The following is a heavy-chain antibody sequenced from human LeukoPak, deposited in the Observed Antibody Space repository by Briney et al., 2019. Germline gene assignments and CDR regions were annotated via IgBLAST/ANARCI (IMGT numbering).Heavy chain of an antibody. CDR2: ISGRGGTP. J-gene: IGHJ4*02. Sequence: GSLRLSCAASGFTFTTYAMSWVRQAPGKGLELVSAISGRGGTPYYADSVKGRFTISRDNSKNTVSLQRNSLRAEDTAVYYCAKVRGAVAITFLDYWGQGTLVTVSS. CDR1: GFTFTTYA. D-gene: IGHD3-22*01. V-gene: IGHV3-23*01. CDR3: AKVRGAVAITFLDY.